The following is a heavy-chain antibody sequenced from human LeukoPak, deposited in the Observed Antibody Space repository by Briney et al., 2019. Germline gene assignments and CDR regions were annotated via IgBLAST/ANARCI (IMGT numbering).Heavy chain of an antibody. CDR2: IIPIFDTA. D-gene: IGHD3-22*01. J-gene: IGHJ4*02. CDR1: GGTFSSYA. V-gene: IGHV1-69*13. Sequence: SVKVSCKASGGTFSSYAISWVRQAPGQGLEWMGGIIPIFDTADYAQKFQGRVTITADESTSTAYMELSSLRAEDTAFYYCARDLLGSASSYSSGAWDYWGQGTLVTVSS. CDR3: ARDLLGSASSYSSGAWDY.